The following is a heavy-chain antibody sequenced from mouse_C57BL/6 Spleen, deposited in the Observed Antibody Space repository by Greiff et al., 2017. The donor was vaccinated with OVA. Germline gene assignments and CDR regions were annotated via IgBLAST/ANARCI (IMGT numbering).Heavy chain of an antibody. CDR2: IWSGGST. J-gene: IGHJ4*01. V-gene: IGHV2-2*01. Sequence: QVQLKESGPGLVQPSQSLSITCTVSGFSLTSYGVHWVRQSPGKGLEWLGVIWSGGSTAYNAAFISRLSISKENSKNQVFFTMNSLQADDTAIYYWARNDYDDYARDYWGQGTSVTVSS. CDR3: ARNDYDDYARDY. D-gene: IGHD2-4*01. CDR1: GFSLTSYG.